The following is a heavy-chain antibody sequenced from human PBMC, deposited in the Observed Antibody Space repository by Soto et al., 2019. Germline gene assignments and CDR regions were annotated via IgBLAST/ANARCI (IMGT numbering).Heavy chain of an antibody. CDR1: GGTFSSYA. V-gene: IGHV1-69*12. CDR2: IIPIFGTA. CDR3: ARDKRYSSGNRYYYGMDV. D-gene: IGHD6-19*01. J-gene: IGHJ6*02. Sequence: QVQLVQSGAEVKKPGSSVKVSCKASGGTFSSYAISWVRQAPGQGLEWMGGIIPIFGTANYAQKFQGTVTITADESTSTAYMELSSLRSEDTAVYYCARDKRYSSGNRYYYGMDVWGQGTTVTVSS.